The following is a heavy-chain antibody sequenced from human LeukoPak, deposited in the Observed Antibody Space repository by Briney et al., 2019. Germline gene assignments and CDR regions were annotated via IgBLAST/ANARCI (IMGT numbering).Heavy chain of an antibody. CDR3: ARGMSYDILTGYYYFDY. V-gene: IGHV4-39*07. J-gene: IGHJ4*02. CDR2: INHSGST. CDR1: GGSISSSNYY. D-gene: IGHD3-9*01. Sequence: SETLSLTCTVSGGSISSSNYYWGWIRQPPGKGLEWIGEINHSGSTNYNPSLKSRVTISVDTSKNQFSLKLSSVTAADTAVYYCARGMSYDILTGYYYFDYWGQGTLVTVSP.